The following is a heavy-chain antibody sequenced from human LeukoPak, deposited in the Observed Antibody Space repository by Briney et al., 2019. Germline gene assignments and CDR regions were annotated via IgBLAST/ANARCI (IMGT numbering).Heavy chain of an antibody. Sequence: GGSLRLSCTASGFIFSNTWMSWVRQAPGKGLEWVGRIKSKPNGGTTDYAAPVKGRFTISRDDSKNTLYLQMSSLKTHDTALYYCATDRPDFGGQGTLVTVSS. V-gene: IGHV3-15*01. CDR1: GFIFSNTW. CDR2: IKSKPNGGTT. CDR3: ATDRPDF. J-gene: IGHJ4*02.